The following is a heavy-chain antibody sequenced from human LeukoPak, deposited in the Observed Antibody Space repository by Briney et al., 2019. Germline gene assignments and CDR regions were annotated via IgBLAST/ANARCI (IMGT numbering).Heavy chain of an antibody. J-gene: IGHJ4*02. V-gene: IGHV3-23*01. D-gene: IGHD3-16*01. CDR2: IRGST. CDR3: ARSNNGGWGYCDY. CDR1: GFTFNNYA. Sequence: GGSLRLSCAASGFTFNNYAVSWVRQAPGKGLEWVSLIRGSTYYADSVKGRFTISRDNSKNTLYVQMSSLRAEDTAVYYCARSNNGGWGYCDYWGQGSLVTVSS.